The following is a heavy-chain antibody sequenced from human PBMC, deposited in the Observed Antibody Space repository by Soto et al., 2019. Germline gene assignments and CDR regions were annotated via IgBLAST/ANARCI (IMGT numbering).Heavy chain of an antibody. CDR3: ARGQRSGYRQYYFDY. CDR1: GFSLSNARMG. Sequence: QVTLKESGPVLVKPTETLTLTCTVSGFSLSNARMGVSWIRQPPGKALEWLAHIFSNDEKSYSTSLKSSLTTSKDTSKSQVVLTMTNMDPADTATYYCARGQRSGYRQYYFDYWGQGTLVTVSS. CDR2: IFSNDEK. J-gene: IGHJ4*02. V-gene: IGHV2-26*01. D-gene: IGHD3-3*01.